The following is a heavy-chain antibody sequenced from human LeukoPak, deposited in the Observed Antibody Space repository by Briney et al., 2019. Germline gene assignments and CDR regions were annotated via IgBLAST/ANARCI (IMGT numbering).Heavy chain of an antibody. D-gene: IGHD5-18*01. CDR1: GFTFGDDA. V-gene: IGHV3-7*01. CDR2: IKQDGSDK. J-gene: IGHJ6*02. CDR3: ARGEFAWIQGSYGMNV. Sequence: PGGSLRLSCTASGFTFGDDAMSWVRQAPGKGLEWVANIKQDGSDKYYVDSVKGRFTISRDNAKNALYLQVNSLRPEDTAVYYCARGEFAWIQGSYGMNVWGQGTTVTVSS.